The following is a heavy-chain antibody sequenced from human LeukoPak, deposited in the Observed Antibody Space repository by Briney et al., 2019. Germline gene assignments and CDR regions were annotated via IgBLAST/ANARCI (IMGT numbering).Heavy chain of an antibody. J-gene: IGHJ4*02. CDR2: ISSSSSYI. CDR3: AREKPALTYYYDSSGYYYFDY. CDR1: GFTFSSYS. Sequence: GGSLRLSCAASGFTFSSYSMNWVRQAPGKGLERVSSISSSSSYIYYADSVKGRFTISRDNAKNSLYLQMNSLRAEDTAVYYCAREKPALTYYYDSSGYYYFDYWGQGTLVTVSS. V-gene: IGHV3-21*01. D-gene: IGHD3-22*01.